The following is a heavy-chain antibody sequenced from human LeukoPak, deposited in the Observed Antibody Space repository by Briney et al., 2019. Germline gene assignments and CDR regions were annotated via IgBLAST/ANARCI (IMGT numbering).Heavy chain of an antibody. D-gene: IGHD2-15*01. CDR2: INDSVST. V-gene: IGHV4-34*01. J-gene: IGHJ4*02. CDR3: ARGRLGYCSGGSCYPNFAPFDY. CDR1: GGSFSGYY. Sequence: SESLSPTCAVYGGSFSGYYGSWIRQPPGHGLEWHGEINDSVSTNYTPSRKSRVTISVDTSKNQFFLKLSSVPAADTAVYYCARGRLGYCSGGSCYPNFAPFDYWGQGTLVTVSS.